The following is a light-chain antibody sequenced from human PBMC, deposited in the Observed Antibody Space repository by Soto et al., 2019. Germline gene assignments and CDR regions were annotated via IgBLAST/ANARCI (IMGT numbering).Light chain of an antibody. CDR3: SSYTSSSVV. CDR2: DVS. CDR1: RSDVGGYNY. V-gene: IGLV2-14*01. J-gene: IGLJ2*01. Sequence: QSALTQPASVSGSPGQSITLSCSGTRSDVGGYNYVSWYQQHPGKAPKLMIYDVSNRPSGVSNRFSGSKSGNTASLTISGLQAEDEADYYCSSYTSSSVVFGGGTKRTVL.